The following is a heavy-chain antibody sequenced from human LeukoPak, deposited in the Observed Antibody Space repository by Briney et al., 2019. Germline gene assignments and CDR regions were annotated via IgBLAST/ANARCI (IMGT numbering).Heavy chain of an antibody. V-gene: IGHV1-24*01. CDR3: ATPQGGGRYYEGFDY. J-gene: IGHJ4*02. CDR2: FDLEDGQK. D-gene: IGHD1-26*01. Sequence: ASVKVSCKVSGYTFSELPMHWVRQAPGKGPEWMGGFDLEDGQKIYAQKFQGRVTMTEDTSTDTAYMDLSSLRSEDTAVYYCATPQGGGRYYEGFDYWGQGTLVTVSS. CDR1: GYTFSELP.